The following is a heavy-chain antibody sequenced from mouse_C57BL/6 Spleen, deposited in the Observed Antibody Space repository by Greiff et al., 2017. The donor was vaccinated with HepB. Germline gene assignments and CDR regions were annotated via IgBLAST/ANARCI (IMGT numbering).Heavy chain of an antibody. V-gene: IGHV5-9-1*02. J-gene: IGHJ4*01. Sequence: DVKLVESGEGLVKPGGSLKLSCAASGFTFSSYAMSWVRQTPEKRLEWVAYISSGGDYIYYADTVKGRFTISRDNARNTLYLQMSSLKSEGTAMYYCTRVATTVVEDYAMDYWGQGTSVTVSS. D-gene: IGHD1-1*01. CDR3: TRVATTVVEDYAMDY. CDR2: ISSGGDYI. CDR1: GFTFSSYA.